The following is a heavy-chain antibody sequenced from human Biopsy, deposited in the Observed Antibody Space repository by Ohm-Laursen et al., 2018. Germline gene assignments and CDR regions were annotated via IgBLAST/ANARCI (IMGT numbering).Heavy chain of an antibody. CDR2: INQSGRT. V-gene: IGHV4-34*01. D-gene: IGHD5-12*01. CDR1: GESSSGYF. CDR3: ARGSGYFKLDV. J-gene: IGHJ6*02. Sequence: GTLSLTCAVYGESSSGYFWNWIRQPPGKGLEWIGEINQSGRTKYNPSLKRRATVSADSSNSQFPLMLTSVTAADTAIYYCARGSGYFKLDVWGQGTTVTVSS.